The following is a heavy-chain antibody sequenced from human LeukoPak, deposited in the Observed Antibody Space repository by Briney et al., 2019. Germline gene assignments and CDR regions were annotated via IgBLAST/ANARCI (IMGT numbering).Heavy chain of an antibody. Sequence: GGSLRLSCAASGFTFSSYAMHWVRQAPGKVLEWVAVISYDGSNKYYADSVKGRFTISRDTPKNTLYVQMNSLRVEDAAVYYCARAGYSTSWYTIDYWGQGTLVTVSS. CDR1: GFTFSSYA. V-gene: IGHV3-30*04. J-gene: IGHJ4*02. D-gene: IGHD6-13*01. CDR3: ARAGYSTSWYTIDY. CDR2: ISYDGSNK.